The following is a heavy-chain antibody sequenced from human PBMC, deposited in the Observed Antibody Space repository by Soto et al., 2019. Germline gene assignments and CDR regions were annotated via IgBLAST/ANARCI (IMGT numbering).Heavy chain of an antibody. CDR3: ARARVHYYDSSGYPY. Sequence: GASVKVSCKASGGTFSSYAISWVRQAPGQGLEWMGGIIPIFGTANYAQKFQGRVTITADESTGTAYMELSSLRSEDTAVYYCARARVHYYDSSGYPYWGQGTLVTVSS. CDR1: GGTFSSYA. CDR2: IIPIFGTA. J-gene: IGHJ4*02. V-gene: IGHV1-69*13. D-gene: IGHD3-22*01.